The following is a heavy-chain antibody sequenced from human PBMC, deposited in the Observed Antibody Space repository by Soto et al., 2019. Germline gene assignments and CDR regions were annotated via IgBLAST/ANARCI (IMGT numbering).Heavy chain of an antibody. CDR3: AIDSAGTPKPNWFDP. CDR2: IYHSGST. Sequence: TGPGPAFASETLSLTCAVSGGSISSSNWWSWVRQPPGKGLEWIGEIYHSGSTNYNPSLKSRVTISVDKSKNQFSLKLSSVTAADTAVYYCAIDSAGTPKPNWFDPWGQGTLVTVSS. CDR1: GGSISSSNW. D-gene: IGHD1-7*01. V-gene: IGHV4-4*02. J-gene: IGHJ5*02.